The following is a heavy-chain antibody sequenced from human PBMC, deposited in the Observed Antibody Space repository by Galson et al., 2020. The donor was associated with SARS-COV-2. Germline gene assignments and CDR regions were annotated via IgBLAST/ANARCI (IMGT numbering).Heavy chain of an antibody. CDR3: ASEYDPDGNDYYYLYV. D-gene: IGHD3-22*01. CDR2: IKTYNGDT. Sequence: ASVKVTCKASGYIFDDFGISWVRQAPGQGLEWMGWIKTYNGDTNYAQKLQGRVTMNTDAPTSTVYMELRSLNFDDTAVYFCASEYDPDGNDYYYLYVWSQGTLVTGSS. J-gene: IGHJ1*01. CDR1: GYIFDDFG. V-gene: IGHV1-18*04.